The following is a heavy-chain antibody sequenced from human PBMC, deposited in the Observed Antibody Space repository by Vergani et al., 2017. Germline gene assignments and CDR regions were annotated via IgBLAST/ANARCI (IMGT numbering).Heavy chain of an antibody. CDR2: IYYSGST. CDR1: GGSISSSSYY. V-gene: IGHV4-39*07. CDR3: ARVMYRDXASTGYRLEGMDI. Sequence: QLQLQESGPGLVKPSETLPLTCTVSGGSISSSSYYWGWIRQPPGKGLEWIGSIYYSGSTYYNPSLKSRVTISVDTSKNQFSLKLRSVTAADTAVYFCARVMYRDXASTGYRLEGMDIWGQGTTVTISS. J-gene: IGHJ6*02. D-gene: IGHD3-9*01.